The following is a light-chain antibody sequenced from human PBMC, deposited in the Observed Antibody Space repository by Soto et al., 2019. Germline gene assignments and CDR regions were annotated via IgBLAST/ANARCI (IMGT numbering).Light chain of an antibody. CDR2: DVT. CDR3: SSYTTSNTRQIV. CDR1: SSDVGGYNY. Sequence: QSALTQPASVSGSPGQSITISCTGTSSDVGGYNYVSWYQHHPGKAPKLIIYDVTNRPSGVSNPFSGSKSGNTASLTISGRQHEDEADYYCSSYTTSNTRQIVFGTGTKLTVL. J-gene: IGLJ1*01. V-gene: IGLV2-14*03.